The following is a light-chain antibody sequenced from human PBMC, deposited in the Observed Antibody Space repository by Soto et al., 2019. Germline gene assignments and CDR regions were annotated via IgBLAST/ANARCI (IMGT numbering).Light chain of an antibody. CDR2: DAS. CDR3: QQYNSYSSFT. J-gene: IGKJ2*01. Sequence: DIQMTQSPSTLSASVGDRVTITCRASQSISSWLAWYQQKPGKAPKVLIYDASSLESGVPSRVSGSGSGTEFTLTISSLQPEDFATYYCQQYNSYSSFTFGQGTKLEI. V-gene: IGKV1-5*01. CDR1: QSISSW.